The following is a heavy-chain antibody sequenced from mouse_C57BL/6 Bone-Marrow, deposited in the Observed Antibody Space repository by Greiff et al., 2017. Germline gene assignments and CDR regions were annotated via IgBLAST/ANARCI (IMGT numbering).Heavy chain of an antibody. CDR2: ILPGSGST. CDR3: ASENWAYYAMGY. V-gene: IGHV1-9*01. CDR1: GYTFTGYW. J-gene: IGHJ4*01. Sequence: VKVVESGAELMKPGASVKLSCKATGYTFTGYWIEWVKQRPGHGLEWIGEILPGSGSTKYNEKFKGKATFTAHTSSNTAYMQLNSLTTEDSAIYFCASENWAYYAMGYWYQGTSVTVSS. D-gene: IGHD4-1*01.